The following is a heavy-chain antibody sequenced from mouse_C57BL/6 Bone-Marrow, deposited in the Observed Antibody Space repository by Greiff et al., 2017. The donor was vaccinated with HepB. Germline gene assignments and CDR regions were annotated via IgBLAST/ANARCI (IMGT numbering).Heavy chain of an antibody. J-gene: IGHJ3*01. D-gene: IGHD2-2*01. CDR2: INPSSGYT. V-gene: IGHV1-4*01. CDR3: ARNMVKGFAY. CDR1: GYTFTSYT. Sequence: LQESGAELARPGASVKMSCKASGYTFTSYTMHWVKQRPGQGLEWIGYINPSSGYTKYNQKFKDKATLTADKSSSTAYMQLSSLTSEDSAVYYCARNMVKGFAYWGQGTLVTVSA.